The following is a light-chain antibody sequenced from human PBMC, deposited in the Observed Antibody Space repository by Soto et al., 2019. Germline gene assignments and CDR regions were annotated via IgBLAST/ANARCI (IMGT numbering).Light chain of an antibody. CDR3: QQYESSPVT. CDR2: GAS. J-gene: IGKJ1*01. V-gene: IGKV3-20*01. Sequence: EIVLTQSTGTLSLSPGERATLSCRASERVSSSYLAWYQQKPGQAPMLLIYGASSMATGIPDRFSGSGSGTDFTHTISRLEPEGFAVYYLQQYESSPVTFGHGTKVDIK. CDR1: ERVSSSY.